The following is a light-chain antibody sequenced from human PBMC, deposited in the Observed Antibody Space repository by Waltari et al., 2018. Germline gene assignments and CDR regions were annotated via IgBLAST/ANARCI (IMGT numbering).Light chain of an antibody. Sequence: SYVLTQAPSVSVAPGETARITCGGNNIADKNVHWYQQKPGQAPVLVIFYDSDRPSGIPERFSCSNSGNTATLTISRAEAGDEADYYCQVWDTSIDLSVFGTGTKVTVL. CDR1: NIADKN. V-gene: IGLV3-21*04. CDR3: QVWDTSIDLSV. CDR2: YDS. J-gene: IGLJ1*01.